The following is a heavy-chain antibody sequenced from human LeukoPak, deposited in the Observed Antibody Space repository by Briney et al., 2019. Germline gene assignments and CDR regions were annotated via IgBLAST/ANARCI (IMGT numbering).Heavy chain of an antibody. Sequence: GGSLRLSCAASGLTVSSNYMNWVRQAPGKGLEWVSVIYSGGSTYYADSVKGRFTISRDNSKNTLYLQMNSLRAEDTALYYCVKHSAPVLAAARFDYWGQGNLVTVSS. J-gene: IGHJ4*02. CDR3: VKHSAPVLAAARFDY. CDR2: IYSGGST. D-gene: IGHD2-2*01. V-gene: IGHV3-66*04. CDR1: GLTVSSNY.